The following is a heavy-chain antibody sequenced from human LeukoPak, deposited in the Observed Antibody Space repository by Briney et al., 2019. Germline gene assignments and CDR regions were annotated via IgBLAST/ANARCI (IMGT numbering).Heavy chain of an antibody. D-gene: IGHD5-24*01. CDR2: INPSGTGT. CDR1: GYTFTSYY. CDR3: ATDHSMANTAWWFDP. V-gene: IGHV1-46*01. Sequence: ASVKVSCKASGYTFTSYYMHWVRQAPGQGLEWMGVINPSGTGTSYAQKFQGRITMSRDTSTSTVYMELSSLRSEDTAFYYRATDHSMANTAWWFDPWGQGTLVTVSS. J-gene: IGHJ5*02.